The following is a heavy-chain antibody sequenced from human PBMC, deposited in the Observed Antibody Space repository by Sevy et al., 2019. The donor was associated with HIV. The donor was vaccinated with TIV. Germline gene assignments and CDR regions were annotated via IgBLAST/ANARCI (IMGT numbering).Heavy chain of an antibody. D-gene: IGHD3-3*01. Sequence: ASVKVSCKASGYTFTSYGISWVRQAPGQGLEWMGWISAYNGNTNYAQKLQGRVTMTTDTSTSTAYMELRSLRSDDTAVYYCARSLYYDFWSCYWLQHWGQGTLVTVSS. CDR1: GYTFTSYG. J-gene: IGHJ1*01. CDR2: ISAYNGNT. CDR3: ARSLYYDFWSCYWLQH. V-gene: IGHV1-18*01.